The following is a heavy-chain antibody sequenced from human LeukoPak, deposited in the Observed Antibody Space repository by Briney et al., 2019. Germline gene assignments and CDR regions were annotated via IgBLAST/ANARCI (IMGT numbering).Heavy chain of an antibody. D-gene: IGHD6-19*01. CDR3: ARELRDYGSGWYIFDY. Sequence: SETLSLTCTVSGASISSSSDYWGWIRQPPGKGLEWIGSIFYSGSTYYNPSLKSRVTISVDTSRNQFSLKLSSVTAADTAVYFCARELRDYGSGWYIFDYWGQGTLVTVSS. J-gene: IGHJ4*02. CDR2: IFYSGST. CDR1: GASISSSSDY. V-gene: IGHV4-39*07.